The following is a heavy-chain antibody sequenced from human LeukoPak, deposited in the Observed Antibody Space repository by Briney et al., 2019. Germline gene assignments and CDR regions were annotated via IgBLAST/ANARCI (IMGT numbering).Heavy chain of an antibody. J-gene: IGHJ5*02. Sequence: GGSLRLSCAASGFTFSSYAMSWVRQAPGSGLEWVSSISPAGDYIYYVDSVKGRSTVSRDNSKNTLYLHLSSLRAEDTAVYYCARQTPLSSYSDYSVVVADWFDPWGQGTLVTVSS. V-gene: IGHV3-23*01. CDR1: GFTFSSYA. D-gene: IGHD3-16*01. CDR2: ISPAGDYI. CDR3: ARQTPLSSYSDYSVVVADWFDP.